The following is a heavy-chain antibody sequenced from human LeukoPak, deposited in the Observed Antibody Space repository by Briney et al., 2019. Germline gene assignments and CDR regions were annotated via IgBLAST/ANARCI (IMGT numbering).Heavy chain of an antibody. D-gene: IGHD2-2*01. CDR3: AGRNDQTYYYYGMDV. CDR1: GGTFRNYA. CDR2: IIPIFGTA. J-gene: IGHJ6*04. Sequence: ASVKVSCQASGGTFRNYAISWVRQAPGQGLEWMGGIIPIFGTANYAQKFQGRVTITADESTSTAYMELSSLRSEDTAVYYCAGRNDQTYYYYGMDVWGKGTTVTVSS. V-gene: IGHV1-69*13.